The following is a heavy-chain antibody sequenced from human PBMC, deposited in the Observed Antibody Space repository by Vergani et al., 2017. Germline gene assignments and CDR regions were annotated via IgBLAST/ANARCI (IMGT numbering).Heavy chain of an antibody. CDR3: AKDPRLMVRGLTYYYYYYGMDV. Sequence: QVQLVESGGGVVQPGGSLRLSCAASGFTFSGYGMHWVRQAPGKGLEWVAFIRYDGSNKYYVDSVKCRFTISRDNSKNTLYLQMNSLRIEDTAVYYCAKDPRLMVRGLTYYYYYYGMDVWGQGTTVTVSS. CDR2: IRYDGSNK. V-gene: IGHV3-30*02. D-gene: IGHD3-10*01. J-gene: IGHJ6*02. CDR1: GFTFSGYG.